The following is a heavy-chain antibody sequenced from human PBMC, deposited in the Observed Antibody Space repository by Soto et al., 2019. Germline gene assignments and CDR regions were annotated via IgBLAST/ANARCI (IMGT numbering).Heavy chain of an antibody. Sequence: QLQLQESGPGLVKPSETLSLTCTVSGGSISSSSYYWGWIRQPPGKGLEWIGSIYYSGSTYYNPSLKSRVTRSVDTSKDQFSLKLSSVTAADTAVYYCARQYDFWSGYLDYWGQGTLVTVSS. CDR1: GGSISSSSYY. D-gene: IGHD3-3*01. V-gene: IGHV4-39*01. CDR3: ARQYDFWSGYLDY. CDR2: IYYSGST. J-gene: IGHJ4*02.